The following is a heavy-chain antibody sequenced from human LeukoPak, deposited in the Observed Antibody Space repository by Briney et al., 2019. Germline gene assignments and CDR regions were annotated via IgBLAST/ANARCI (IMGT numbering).Heavy chain of an antibody. Sequence: GGSLRLSCAASGFTFSSYAMNWVRQAPGKGLEWVSAISGSAGRAYYADSVKGRFTISRDNAKNSLYLQMNSLRAEDTAVYYCAIQRLRLGELSAYWGQGTLVTVSS. CDR1: GFTFSSYA. J-gene: IGHJ4*02. D-gene: IGHD3-16*02. CDR2: ISGSAGRA. CDR3: AIQRLRLGELSAY. V-gene: IGHV3-23*01.